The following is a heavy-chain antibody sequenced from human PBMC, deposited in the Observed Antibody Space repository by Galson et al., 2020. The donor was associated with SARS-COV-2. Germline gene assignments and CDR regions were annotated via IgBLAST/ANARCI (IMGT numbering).Heavy chain of an antibody. V-gene: IGHV1-18*01. CDR2: ISGYNGYT. CDR3: ARDSERLSPDSGWSVYDYYGMDV. D-gene: IGHD6-6*01. CDR1: GYTFTTYG. J-gene: IGHJ6*02. Sequence: ASVNVSCKASGYTFTTYGISWVRQAPGQGLEWMGWISGYNGYTKYAQKLQGRVTMTTDTSTTTAYMELRSLRSDDTAVYDCARDSERLSPDSGWSVYDYYGMDVWGQGTTVTVSS.